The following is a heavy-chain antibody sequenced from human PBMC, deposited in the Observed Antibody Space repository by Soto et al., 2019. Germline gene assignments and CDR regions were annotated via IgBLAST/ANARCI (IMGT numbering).Heavy chain of an antibody. D-gene: IGHD2-2*01. Sequence: ASVKVSCKASGYTFTNYGVSWVRQAPGQGLEWVGWISAYNGDTKYAQKFQGRVTMTTDTSTTTAYMELRTLRSDDTAVYYCARDHCSSARCYPSNWFDPWGQGTLVIVSS. CDR3: ARDHCSSARCYPSNWFDP. J-gene: IGHJ5*02. V-gene: IGHV1-18*01. CDR2: ISAYNGDT. CDR1: GYTFTNYG.